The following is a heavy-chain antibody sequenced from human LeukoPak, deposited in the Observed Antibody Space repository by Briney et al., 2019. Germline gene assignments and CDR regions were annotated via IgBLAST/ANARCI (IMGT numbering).Heavy chain of an antibody. J-gene: IGHJ1*01. D-gene: IGHD1-26*01. Sequence: GGSLRLSCAASGFIFSSYTMHWVRHAPGKGLEYVSDISSSGGSKYYVNSVKRRFTISRENSKNTLYLQMRSLRAEDMAVYYCARRGSYSAEYFQHWGQGTLVTVSS. CDR1: GFIFSSYT. V-gene: IGHV3-64*01. CDR2: ISSSGGSK. CDR3: ARRGSYSAEYFQH.